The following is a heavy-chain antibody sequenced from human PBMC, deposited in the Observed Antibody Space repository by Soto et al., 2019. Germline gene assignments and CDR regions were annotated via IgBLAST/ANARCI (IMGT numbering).Heavy chain of an antibody. V-gene: IGHV1-69*13. Sequence: GASVKVSCKASGGTFSSYAISWVRQAPGQGLEWMGGIIPIFGTANYAQKFQGRVTITADESTSTAYMELSSLRSEDTAVYYCARVPTRTDNWFDPWGQGTLVTVSS. J-gene: IGHJ5*02. CDR3: ARVPTRTDNWFDP. CDR1: GGTFSSYA. D-gene: IGHD2-2*01. CDR2: IIPIFGTA.